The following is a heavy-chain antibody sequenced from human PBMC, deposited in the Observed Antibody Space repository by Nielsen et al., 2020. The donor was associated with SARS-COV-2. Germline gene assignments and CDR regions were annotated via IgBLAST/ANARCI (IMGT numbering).Heavy chain of an antibody. CDR1: GFTVSSNY. V-gene: IGHV3-66*01. J-gene: IGHJ4*02. CDR3: ARAAVAATPDY. D-gene: IGHD2-15*01. Sequence: GESLKIPCAASGFTVSSNYMSWARQAPGKGLEWVSVIYSGGSTYYADSVKGRFTISRDNSKNTLYLQMNSLRAEDTAVYYCARAAVAATPDYWGQGALVTVSS. CDR2: IYSGGST.